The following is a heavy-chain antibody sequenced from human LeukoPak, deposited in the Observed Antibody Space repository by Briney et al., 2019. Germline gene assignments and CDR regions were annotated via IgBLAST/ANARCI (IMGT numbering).Heavy chain of an antibody. J-gene: IGHJ4*02. V-gene: IGHV3-43D*03. CDR1: GFTFDDYA. D-gene: IGHD5-18*01. CDR3: AKAIPGTHSYGIDY. CDR2: ISWDGGST. Sequence: GGSLRLSCAASGFTFDDYAMHWVRQAPGKGLEWVSLISWDGGSTYYADSVKGRLTISRDNSKNSLYLQMNSLRAEDTALYYCAKAIPGTHSYGIDYWGQGTLVTVSS.